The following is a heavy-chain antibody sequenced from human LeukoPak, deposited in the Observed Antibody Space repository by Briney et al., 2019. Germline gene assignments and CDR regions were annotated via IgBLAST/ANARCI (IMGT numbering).Heavy chain of an antibody. J-gene: IGHJ5*02. D-gene: IGHD2-2*01. V-gene: IGHV3-48*02. Sequence: GGSLRLSCAVSGFTFSSYSMNWVRQAPGKGLEWVSYISSSSSTIYYADSVKGRFTISIDNAKNSLYLQMNSLRDGDTAVYYCARVGWTSGTWGQGTLVTVSS. CDR2: ISSSSSTI. CDR1: GFTFSSYS. CDR3: ARVGWTSGT.